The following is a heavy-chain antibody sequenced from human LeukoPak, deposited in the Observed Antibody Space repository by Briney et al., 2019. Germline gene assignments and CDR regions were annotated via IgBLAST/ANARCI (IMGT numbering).Heavy chain of an antibody. CDR1: GYTFTSYY. CDR2: INPSGGET. J-gene: IGHJ4*02. V-gene: IGHV1-46*01. Sequence: GASVKVSCKASGYTFTSYYIHWVRQAPGQGLEWMGIINPSGGETSYAQKFQGRVTMTRDTSTSTVYMEVSSLRSEDTAVYYCHVVRGAEPRDYWGQGTLVTVSS. CDR3: HVVRGAEPRDY. D-gene: IGHD3-10*01.